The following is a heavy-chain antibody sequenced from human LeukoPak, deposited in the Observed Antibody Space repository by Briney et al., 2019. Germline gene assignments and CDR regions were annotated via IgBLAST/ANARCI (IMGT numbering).Heavy chain of an antibody. CDR2: ISAYNGNT. D-gene: IGHD3-10*01. CDR3: ARELLWFGDVDAFDI. V-gene: IGHV1-18*01. Sequence: ASVKVSCKASGYTFTSYGISWVRQAPGQGLEWMGWISAYNGNTNYAQKLQGRVTMTTDTSTSTVYMELRSLRSDDTAVYYCARELLWFGDVDAFDIWGQGTMVTVSS. J-gene: IGHJ3*02. CDR1: GYTFTSYG.